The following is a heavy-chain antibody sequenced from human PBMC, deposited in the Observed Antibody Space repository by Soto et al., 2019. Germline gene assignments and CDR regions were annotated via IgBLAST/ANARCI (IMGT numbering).Heavy chain of an antibody. CDR3: ARGLGYCSSTSWYIWFDY. D-gene: IGHD2-2*02. CDR2: RSAGGGST. V-gene: IGHV3-23*01. CDR1: GFTFSTYA. J-gene: IGHJ4*02. Sequence: GSLRLSCAASGFTFSTYAMSWFRQAPGNCVEWVSARSAGGGSTYYADSLKGRFTISIYNSKITLFLQINSLRAEDTALHYCARGLGYCSSTSWYIWFDYWGQVTLVAVAS.